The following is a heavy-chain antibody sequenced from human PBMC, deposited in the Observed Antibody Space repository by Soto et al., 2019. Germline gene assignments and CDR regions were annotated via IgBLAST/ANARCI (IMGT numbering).Heavy chain of an antibody. V-gene: IGHV4-39*07. J-gene: IGHJ6*02. D-gene: IGHD3-3*01. CDR3: ARDQYDFRSGSYYYAMEV. CDR2: IYYSGST. CDR1: GGSISSSSYY. Sequence: LSLTCTVSGGSISSSSYYWGWIRQPPGKGLEWIGSIYYSGSTYYNPSLKSRVTISVDTSKNQFSLKLSSVTRADTAVYYCARDQYDFRSGSYYYAMEVWGQGTKVTVSS.